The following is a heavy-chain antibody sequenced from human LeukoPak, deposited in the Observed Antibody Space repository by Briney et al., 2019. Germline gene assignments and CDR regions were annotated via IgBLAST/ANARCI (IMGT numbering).Heavy chain of an antibody. CDR2: ISLNSGSI. V-gene: IGHV3-9*01. J-gene: IGHJ4*02. CDR3: VVVTAPFDY. D-gene: IGHD2-21*02. CDR1: GFTFDDYA. Sequence: GGSLRLSCAASGFTFDDYAMHWVRQAPGKGLEWVSGISLNSGSIGYADSVKGRFTISRDNAKNSLYLQMNSLRAEDTALYYCVVVTAPFDYWGQGTLVTVSS.